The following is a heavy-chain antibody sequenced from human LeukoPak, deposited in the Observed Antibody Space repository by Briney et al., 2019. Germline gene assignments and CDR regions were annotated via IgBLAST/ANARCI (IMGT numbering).Heavy chain of an antibody. J-gene: IGHJ4*02. V-gene: IGHV3-23*01. CDR2: IGGSGSST. D-gene: IGHD3-3*01. CDR3: TKKEWN. CDR1: GFTFSSFT. Sequence: GGSLRLSCAASGFTFSSFTMSWVRQAPGKGLEWVSAIGGSGSSTYYVDSVKGRFTISRDNSKNTLSLHMNSLRAEDTAVYYCTKKEWNWGQGTLVTVSS.